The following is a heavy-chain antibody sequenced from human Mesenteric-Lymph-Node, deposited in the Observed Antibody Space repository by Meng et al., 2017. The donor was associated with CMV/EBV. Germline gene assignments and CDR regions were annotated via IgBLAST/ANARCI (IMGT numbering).Heavy chain of an antibody. Sequence: SETLSLTCAVYGGSFSGYYWNWIRQPPGKGLEWIGEINHSGSTNYNPSLKSRVTISLDTSKNQFSLKLTSVAAADTAVYYCARSPWPGDYWGQGTLVTVSS. CDR1: GGSFSGYY. V-gene: IGHV4-34*01. D-gene: IGHD1-14*01. J-gene: IGHJ4*02. CDR2: INHSGST. CDR3: ARSPWPGDY.